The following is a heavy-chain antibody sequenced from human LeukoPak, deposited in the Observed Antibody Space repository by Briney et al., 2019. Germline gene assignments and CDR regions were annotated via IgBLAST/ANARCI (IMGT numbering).Heavy chain of an antibody. CDR3: ARERGWDIVATPHDAFDI. Sequence: ASVKVSCKASGGTFSSYAISWVRQAPGQGLEWMGRIIPIFGTANYAQKFQGRVTITTDESTSTAYMELSSLRSEDTAVCYCARERGWDIVATPHDAFDIWGQGTMVTVSS. J-gene: IGHJ3*02. CDR1: GGTFSSYA. D-gene: IGHD5-12*01. CDR2: IIPIFGTA. V-gene: IGHV1-69*05.